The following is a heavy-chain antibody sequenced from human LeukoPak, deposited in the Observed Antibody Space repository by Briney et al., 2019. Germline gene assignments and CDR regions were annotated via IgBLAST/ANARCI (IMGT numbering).Heavy chain of an antibody. V-gene: IGHV4-30-4*08. CDR1: GGSISSGDYY. D-gene: IGHD3-22*01. CDR2: IYYSGST. CDR3: ARGRDSDY. Sequence: SSETLSLTCTVSGGSISSGDYYWSWIRQPPGKGLEWIGYIYYSGSTYYNPSLKSRVTISVDTSKNQSSLKLSSVTAADTAVYYCARGRDSDYWGQGTLVTVSS. J-gene: IGHJ4*02.